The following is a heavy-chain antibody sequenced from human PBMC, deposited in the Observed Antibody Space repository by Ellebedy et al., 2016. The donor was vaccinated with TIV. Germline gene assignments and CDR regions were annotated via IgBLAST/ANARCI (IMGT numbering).Heavy chain of an antibody. J-gene: IGHJ6*02. D-gene: IGHD2-21*02. V-gene: IGHV3-74*01. CDR1: GFTFSSYW. CDR2: TNSDGSST. Sequence: GESLKISCAASGFTFSSYWMHWVRQAPGKGLVWVSRTNSDGSSTTYADSVKGRFTISRDNAKNTLYLQMNSLRAEDTAVYYCARDRLYGMDVWGQGTTVTVSS. CDR3: ARDRLYGMDV.